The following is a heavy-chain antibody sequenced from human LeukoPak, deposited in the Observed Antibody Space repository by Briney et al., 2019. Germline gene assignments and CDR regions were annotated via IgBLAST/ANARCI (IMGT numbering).Heavy chain of an antibody. V-gene: IGHV5-51*01. Sequence: SGESLKISCKGSGYSFTNYWIGWVRQMPGKGLEWMGIMYLGDSETRYSPSFQGQVTISAAKSISTVYLQWSSLKASDTAMYYCVRHEGSISGWPFDYWGQGTLVTVSS. D-gene: IGHD6-19*01. CDR3: VRHEGSISGWPFDY. CDR2: MYLGDSET. J-gene: IGHJ4*02. CDR1: GYSFTNYW.